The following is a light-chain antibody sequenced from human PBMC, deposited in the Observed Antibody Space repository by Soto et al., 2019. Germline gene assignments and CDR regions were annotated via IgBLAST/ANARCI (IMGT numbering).Light chain of an antibody. J-gene: IGKJ2*01. CDR3: HHYSRSPPYT. CDR1: QSVSNND. V-gene: IGKV3-20*01. Sequence: EIVLTQSPDTLSLSPGERATVSCRASQSVSNNDLAWYQQRPGQAPRLVLYGAFTRPTGIPDRFSGSGSGTEFTLTISRLEPEDFAVYYCHHYSRSPPYTFGQGTKLDIK. CDR2: GAF.